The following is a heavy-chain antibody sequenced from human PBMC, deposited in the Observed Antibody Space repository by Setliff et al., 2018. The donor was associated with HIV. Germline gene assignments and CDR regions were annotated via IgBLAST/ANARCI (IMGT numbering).Heavy chain of an antibody. Sequence: SETLSLTCTVSGVSISSHYWSWIRQPPGKGLEWIGYIHYSGSTNYNPSLKSRVTISVDTSKNQFSLKLTSVTAADTALYYCARSYGVGRHLLDYWGQGTLVTVSS. CDR2: IHYSGST. V-gene: IGHV4-59*11. D-gene: IGHD3-10*01. CDR1: GVSISSHY. CDR3: ARSYGVGRHLLDY. J-gene: IGHJ4*02.